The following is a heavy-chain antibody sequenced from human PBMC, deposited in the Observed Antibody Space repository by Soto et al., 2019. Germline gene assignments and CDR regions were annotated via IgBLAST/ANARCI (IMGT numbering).Heavy chain of an antibody. CDR2: ISYDGREI. CDR1: GLTFNIFA. CDR3: ASDPLAVTGSFVDY. J-gene: IGHJ4*02. D-gene: IGHD3-9*01. Sequence: PGGSLRLSCVASGLTFNIFAFHWVRQAPGKGLEWLSVISYDGREIHYSESVKGRSTISRDSSTNTVYLEMNSLRYEDTAVYYCASDPLAVTGSFVDYWGQGTLVTVSS. V-gene: IGHV3-30-3*01.